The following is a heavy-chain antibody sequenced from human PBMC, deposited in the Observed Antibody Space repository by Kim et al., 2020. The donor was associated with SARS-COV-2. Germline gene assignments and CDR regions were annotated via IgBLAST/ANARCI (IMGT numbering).Heavy chain of an antibody. Sequence: GGSLRLSCAASGFTFSDYYMSWVRQAPGKGLEWVSYISSSGSTIYYADSVRGRFTISRDNAKNSLSLQMNSLRGEDTAVYYCARDIKGRNTYGLLDYWGQGTLVTVPS. CDR1: GFTFSDYY. CDR2: ISSSGSTI. CDR3: ARDIKGRNTYGLLDY. V-gene: IGHV3-11*01. J-gene: IGHJ4*02. D-gene: IGHD5-18*01.